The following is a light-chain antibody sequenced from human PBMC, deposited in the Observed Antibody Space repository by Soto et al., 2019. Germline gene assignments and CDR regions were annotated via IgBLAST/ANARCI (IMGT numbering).Light chain of an antibody. CDR3: SSYTSSGTPV. CDR1: SRDVGGYNY. Sequence: QSALTQPASVSGSPGQSITISCTGTSRDVGGYNYVSWHQQHPGKAPKVIITEVSNRPSGGSHRFSGSKSGNTASLTISGLQAEDEADYYCSSYTSSGTPVFGGGTKLTVL. V-gene: IGLV2-14*01. J-gene: IGLJ2*01. CDR2: EVS.